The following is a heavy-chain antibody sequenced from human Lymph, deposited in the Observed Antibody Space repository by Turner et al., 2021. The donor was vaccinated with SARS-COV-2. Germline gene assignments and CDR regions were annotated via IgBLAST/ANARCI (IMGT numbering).Heavy chain of an antibody. Sequence: QVQLVQSGAEVKKPGSSVKVSCQASGGTFSSSAISWVRQAPGQGLEWMGGIIPIFGTANYAQRFQGRVTITADESTSTAYMDLRSLRSEDTAVYYCARGAAYCSGGSCYRKGFDYWGQGTPVTVSS. CDR1: GGTFSSSA. J-gene: IGHJ4*02. D-gene: IGHD2-15*01. CDR3: ARGAAYCSGGSCYRKGFDY. CDR2: IIPIFGTA. V-gene: IGHV1-69*01.